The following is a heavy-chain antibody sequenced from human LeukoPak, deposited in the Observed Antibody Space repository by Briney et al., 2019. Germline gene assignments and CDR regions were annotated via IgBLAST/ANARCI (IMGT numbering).Heavy chain of an antibody. Sequence: GESLKISCKGSGYSFTSYWIGWARQMPGKGLEWMGIIYPGDSDTRYSPSFQGQVTISADKSISTAYLQWSSLKASDTAMYYCARIAAAAKVYYYYYYMDVWGKGTTVTVSS. CDR1: GYSFTSYW. CDR2: IYPGDSDT. D-gene: IGHD6-13*01. V-gene: IGHV5-51*01. J-gene: IGHJ6*03. CDR3: ARIAAAAKVYYYYYYMDV.